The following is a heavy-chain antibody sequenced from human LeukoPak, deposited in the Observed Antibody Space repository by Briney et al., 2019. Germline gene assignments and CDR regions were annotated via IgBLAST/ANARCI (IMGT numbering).Heavy chain of an antibody. CDR3: ARSDYDDYNDAFDI. CDR1: GGSISSYY. CDR2: IYNSGSA. Sequence: SETLSLTCTVSGGSISSYYWSWIRQSPGKGLEWTGYIYNSGSANYNPSLKSRVTISLDTSKNHFSLNLSSVTAADTAVYYCARSDYDDYNDAFDIWGQGTMVTVSS. J-gene: IGHJ3*02. V-gene: IGHV4-59*01. D-gene: IGHD4-17*01.